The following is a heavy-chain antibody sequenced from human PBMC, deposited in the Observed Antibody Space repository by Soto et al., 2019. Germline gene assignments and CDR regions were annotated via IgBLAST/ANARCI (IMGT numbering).Heavy chain of an antibody. CDR2: ILNDGSNR. J-gene: IGHJ6*02. CDR3: ARDDEYSGNGMDV. Sequence: QVQLVESGGGVVQPGRSLRLSCAASGFTFSNYGMHWVRQAPGKGLEWVAVILNDGSNRYHADSVKDRFTISRDNSKNMLYLQMNSLRAEDTAVSSCARDDEYSGNGMDVWGQGTTVTVS. CDR1: GFTFSNYG. D-gene: IGHD3-10*01. V-gene: IGHV3-33*01.